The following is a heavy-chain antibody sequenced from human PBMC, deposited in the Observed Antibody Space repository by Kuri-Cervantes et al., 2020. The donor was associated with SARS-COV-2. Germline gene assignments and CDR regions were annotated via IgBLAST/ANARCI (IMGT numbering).Heavy chain of an antibody. J-gene: IGHJ3*02. D-gene: IGHD1-26*01. V-gene: IGHV1-69*13. CDR3: ARDTPSGSYLNSAFDI. CDR1: GGTFSSYA. Sequence: SVKVSCKASGGTFSSYAISWVRQAPGQGLEWMGGIIPIFGTANYAQKFQGRVTITADESTNTAYMELSSLRSEDTAVYYCARDTPSGSYLNSAFDIWGQGTMVTVSS. CDR2: IIPIFGTA.